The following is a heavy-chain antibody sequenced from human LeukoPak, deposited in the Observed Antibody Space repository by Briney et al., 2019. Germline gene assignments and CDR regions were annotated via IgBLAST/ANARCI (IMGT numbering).Heavy chain of an antibody. Sequence: ASVKVSCKASRYTFTGYYMHWVRQAPGQGLEWMGWINPNSGGTNYAQKFQGRVTMTRDTSISTVYMELSRLRSDDTAVFFCARGYYDSSDFEYFQHWGQGTLVTVSS. V-gene: IGHV1-2*02. CDR3: ARGYYDSSDFEYFQH. J-gene: IGHJ1*01. CDR2: INPNSGGT. CDR1: RYTFTGYY. D-gene: IGHD3-22*01.